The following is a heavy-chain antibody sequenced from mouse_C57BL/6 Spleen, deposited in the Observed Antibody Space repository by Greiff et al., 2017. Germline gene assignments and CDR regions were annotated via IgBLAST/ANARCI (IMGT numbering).Heavy chain of an antibody. Sequence: VHVKQSGAELVRPGASVKLSCTASGFNIKDYYMHWVKQRPEQGLEWIGRIDPEDGDTEYAPKFQGKATMTADTSSNTAYLQLSSLTSEDTAVYYCTMEGSSPFAYWGQGTLVTVSA. D-gene: IGHD1-1*01. V-gene: IGHV14-1*01. J-gene: IGHJ3*01. CDR1: GFNIKDYY. CDR2: IDPEDGDT. CDR3: TMEGSSPFAY.